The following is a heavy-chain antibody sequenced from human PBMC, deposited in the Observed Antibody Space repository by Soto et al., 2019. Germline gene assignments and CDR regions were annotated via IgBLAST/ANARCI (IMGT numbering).Heavy chain of an antibody. CDR3: ARCTVDTIVTSGWCHYLDP. V-gene: IGHV3-23*01. CDR1: GFTFSSSA. J-gene: IGHJ5*02. D-gene: IGHD6-19*01. CDR2: VSGSGGTT. Sequence: EVQLLASGGGLVQPGGSLRLSCAASGFTFSSSAMSWVRQAPGKGLEWVSAVSGSGGTTYYADSVRGRFTISRDNSKNTLYLQMNSLRAEDTAIYFCARCTVDTIVTSGWCHYLDPWGQGTLVTGSS.